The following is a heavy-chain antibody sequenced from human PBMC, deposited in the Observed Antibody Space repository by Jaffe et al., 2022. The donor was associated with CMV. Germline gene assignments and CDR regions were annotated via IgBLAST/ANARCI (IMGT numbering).Heavy chain of an antibody. D-gene: IGHD3-10*01. CDR3: AITYYYGSGRGTKYYFDY. V-gene: IGHV4-59*01. Sequence: QVQLQESGPGLVKPSETLSLTCTVSGGSISSYYWSWIRQPPGKGLEWIGYIYYSGSTNYNPSLKSRVTISVDTSKNQFSLKLSSVTAADTAVYYCAITYYYGSGRGTKYYFDYWGQGTLVTVSS. CDR1: GGSISSYY. CDR2: IYYSGST. J-gene: IGHJ4*02.